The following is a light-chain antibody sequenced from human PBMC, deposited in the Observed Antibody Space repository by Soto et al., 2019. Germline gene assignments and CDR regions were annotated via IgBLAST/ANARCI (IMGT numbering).Light chain of an antibody. Sequence: QSVLTQPPSVSGAPGQRVTISCTGSSSHIGAGYDVHWYQQLPGTAPKLLIYGNSNRPSGVPDRFSGSKSGTSASLAITGLQVEDEADYYCQSYDSSLSGSVFGGGTKVTVL. CDR3: QSYDSSLSGSV. V-gene: IGLV1-40*01. J-gene: IGLJ3*02. CDR2: GNS. CDR1: SSHIGAGYD.